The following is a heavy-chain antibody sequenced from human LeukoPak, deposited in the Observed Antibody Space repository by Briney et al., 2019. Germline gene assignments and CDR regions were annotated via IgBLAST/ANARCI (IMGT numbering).Heavy chain of an antibody. V-gene: IGHV4-34*01. J-gene: IGHJ4*02. D-gene: IGHD2-21*02. CDR3: ARDLYCGGDCYHSGGEVDY. CDR2: INHSGST. CDR1: GGSISSYY. Sequence: SETLSLTCTVSGGSISSYYWSWIRQPPGKGLEWIGEINHSGSTNYNPSLKSRVTISVDTSKNQFSLKLSSVTAADTAVYYCARDLYCGGDCYHSGGEVDYWGQGTLVTVSS.